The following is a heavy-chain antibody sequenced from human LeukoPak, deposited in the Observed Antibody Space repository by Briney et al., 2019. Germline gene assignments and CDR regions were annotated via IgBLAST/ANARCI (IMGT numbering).Heavy chain of an antibody. CDR2: IIFDVAYT. CDR3: AKDSAAVGGHDFDY. Sequence: GGSLRLSCEASGFTFSRYAMSWVRQAPGKGVEWVSSIIFDVAYTFYADPVKGRFTISRDNSKNTLYVQMNSLRAEDTAVYYCAKDSAAVGGHDFDYWGQGTLVTVSS. D-gene: IGHD1-26*01. J-gene: IGHJ4*02. V-gene: IGHV3-23*01. CDR1: GFTFSRYA.